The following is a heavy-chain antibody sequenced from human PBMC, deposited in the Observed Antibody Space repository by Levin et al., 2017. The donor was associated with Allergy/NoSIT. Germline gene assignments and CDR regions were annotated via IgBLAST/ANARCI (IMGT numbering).Heavy chain of an antibody. D-gene: IGHD6-19*01. CDR3: ASLIAVAGEFDY. CDR1: GFTFSSYS. J-gene: IGHJ4*02. Sequence: PGGSLRLSCAASGFTFSSYSMNWVRQAPGKGLEWVSSISSSSSYIYYADSVKGRFTISRDNAKNSLYLQMNSLRAEDTAVYYCASLIAVAGEFDYWGQGTLVTVSS. CDR2: ISSSSSYI. V-gene: IGHV3-21*01.